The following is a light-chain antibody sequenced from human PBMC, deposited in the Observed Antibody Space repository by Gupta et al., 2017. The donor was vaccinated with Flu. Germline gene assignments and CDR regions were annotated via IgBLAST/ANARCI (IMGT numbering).Light chain of an antibody. V-gene: IGKV3-15*01. CDR2: GAS. Sequence: EIVMTQSPATLSVSPGERATLSCRASQNVNSNLAWYQQKPGQAPRLLIYGASNRATSIPARFSGSGFGTDFTLTISSRQSEDFAVYYCQQYDSWPPATFGQGTKVEIK. J-gene: IGKJ1*01. CDR1: QNVNSN. CDR3: QQYDSWPPAT.